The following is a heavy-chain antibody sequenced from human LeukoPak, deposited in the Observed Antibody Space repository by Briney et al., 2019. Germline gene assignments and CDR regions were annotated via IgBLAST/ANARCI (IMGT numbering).Heavy chain of an antibody. Sequence: SETLSLTCTVSGGSISGYYWSWIRQPPGKGLEWIGYIYYSGSTDYNASLKSRVTISVDTSKNQFSLKPTSVTAADTAVYYCARHHHLDDSGYYPGSYYYGMDVWGQGTTVTVSS. J-gene: IGHJ6*02. V-gene: IGHV4-59*01. D-gene: IGHD3-22*01. CDR2: IYYSGST. CDR1: GGSISGYY. CDR3: ARHHHLDDSGYYPGSYYYGMDV.